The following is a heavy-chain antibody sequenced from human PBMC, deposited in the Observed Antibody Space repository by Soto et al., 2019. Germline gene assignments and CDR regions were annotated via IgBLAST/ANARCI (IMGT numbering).Heavy chain of an antibody. CDR3: ARAKDYYGSGSYRGVNWFDP. CDR2: IYHSGST. CDR1: GGSISSGGYS. J-gene: IGHJ5*02. Sequence: SETLSLTCAVSGGSISSGGYSWSWIRQPPGKGLEWIGYIYHSGSTYYNPSLKSRVTISVDRSKNQFSLKLSSVTAADTAVYYCARAKDYYGSGSYRGVNWFDPWGQGTLITVSS. V-gene: IGHV4-30-2*01. D-gene: IGHD3-10*01.